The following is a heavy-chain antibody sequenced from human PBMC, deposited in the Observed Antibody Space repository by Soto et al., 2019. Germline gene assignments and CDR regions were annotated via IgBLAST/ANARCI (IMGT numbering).Heavy chain of an antibody. CDR2: INPNSGDT. CDR3: AKGGAIGAGGTRGYRYYAMDD. Sequence: ASVKVSCKASGYTFTGYYVHWVRQAPGQGLEGMGWINPNSGDTYLAQRFQGRVTMNRDTSIGTAYMELRGLTSEETAEYYCAKGGAIGAGGTRGYRYYAMDDWGQGTTVTVSS. D-gene: IGHD3-16*02. CDR1: GYTFTGYY. V-gene: IGHV1-2*02. J-gene: IGHJ6*02.